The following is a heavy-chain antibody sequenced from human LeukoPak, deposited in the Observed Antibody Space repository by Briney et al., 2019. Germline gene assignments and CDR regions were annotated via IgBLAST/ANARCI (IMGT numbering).Heavy chain of an antibody. CDR1: GGSISSSSYY. J-gene: IGHJ4*02. CDR2: IYYSGST. D-gene: IGHD2-21*01. CDR3: ARTNCGGDCYSFDY. V-gene: IGHV4-39*01. Sequence: SETLSLTCTVSGGSISSSSYYWGWIRQPPGKGLEWIGSIYYSGSTYYNPSLKSRVTISVDTSKNQFSLKLNSVTAADTAVYYCARTNCGGDCYSFDYWGQGTLVTVSS.